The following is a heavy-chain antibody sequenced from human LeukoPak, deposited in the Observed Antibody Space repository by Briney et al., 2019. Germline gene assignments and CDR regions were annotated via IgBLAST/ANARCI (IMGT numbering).Heavy chain of an antibody. D-gene: IGHD3-22*01. CDR1: GFTFSSYS. CDR3: ARDEYYYDSSLYFQH. CDR2: ISSSSSYI. V-gene: IGHV3-21*01. Sequence: GGSLRLSCAASGFTFSSYSMNWVRQAPGKGLEWVSSISSSSSYIYYADSVKGRFTISRDNAKNSLYLQMNSLRAEDMAVYYCARDEYYYDSSLYFQHWGQGTLVTVSS. J-gene: IGHJ1*01.